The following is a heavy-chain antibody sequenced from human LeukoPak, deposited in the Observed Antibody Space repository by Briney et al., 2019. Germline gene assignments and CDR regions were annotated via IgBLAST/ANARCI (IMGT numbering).Heavy chain of an antibody. D-gene: IGHD1-1*01. CDR1: GFTFSSYG. CDR3: ARDLASNWNEGLDY. Sequence: GGSLRLSCAASGFTFSSYGMHWVRQAPGKGLEWVAVIWFDRNNKYYADSVKGRFTISRDNSKNTLYLQMNSLRAEDTAVYNCARDLASNWNEGLDYWGQGTLVTVSS. V-gene: IGHV3-33*01. J-gene: IGHJ4*02. CDR2: IWFDRNNK.